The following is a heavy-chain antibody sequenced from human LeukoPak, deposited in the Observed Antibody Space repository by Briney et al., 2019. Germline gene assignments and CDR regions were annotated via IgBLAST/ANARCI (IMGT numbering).Heavy chain of an antibody. V-gene: IGHV1-2*02. CDR2: INPNSGGT. CDR1: GYTFTGYY. D-gene: IGHD2-15*01. Sequence: ASVKVSCKASGYTFTGYYMHWVRQAPGQGLEWMGWINPNSGGTNYAQKFQGRVTMTRDTSISTAYMELSSLRSEDTAVYYCARDIVVVVAATGRAYGAFDIWGQGTMVTVSS. J-gene: IGHJ3*02. CDR3: ARDIVVVVAATGRAYGAFDI.